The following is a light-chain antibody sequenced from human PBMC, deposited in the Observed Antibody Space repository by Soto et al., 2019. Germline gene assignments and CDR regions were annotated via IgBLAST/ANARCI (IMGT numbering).Light chain of an antibody. V-gene: IGKV3-20*01. J-gene: IGKJ4*01. CDR2: GAS. Sequence: EFVLTQSPGKLSLSPGERATLSCRASQSISSGFLAWYQQKPGQAPRLLIYGASHRGTGIPDRFSGSGSGTDFTLTISRLEPEDFAVYYCQQYGSSPPLTFGGGTKVDI. CDR1: QSISSGF. CDR3: QQYGSSPPLT.